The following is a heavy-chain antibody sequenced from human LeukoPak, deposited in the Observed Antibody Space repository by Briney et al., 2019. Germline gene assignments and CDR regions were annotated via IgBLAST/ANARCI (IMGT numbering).Heavy chain of an antibody. J-gene: IGHJ6*03. Sequence: SETLSLTCTVSGGSISSYYWSWIRQPPGKGLEWIGYIYTSGSTNYNPSLKSRVTISVDTSKNQFSLKLSAVTAADTAVYYCARDRQKNRRSSTRDYYYYLDFWGKGTAVTVSS. D-gene: IGHD6-6*01. CDR3: ARDRQKNRRSSTRDYYYYLDF. CDR1: GGSISSYY. CDR2: IYTSGST. V-gene: IGHV4-59*01.